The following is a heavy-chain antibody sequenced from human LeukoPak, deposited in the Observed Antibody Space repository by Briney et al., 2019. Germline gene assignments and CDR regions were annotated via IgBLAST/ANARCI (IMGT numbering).Heavy chain of an antibody. D-gene: IGHD2-15*01. CDR2: IYHSGST. V-gene: IGHV4-38-2*02. CDR1: GYSISSGYY. CDR3: ARGLAYCSGGSCYFWFDP. J-gene: IGHJ5*02. Sequence: SETLSLTCTVSGYSISSGYYWGWIRQPPGKGLEWIGSIYHSGSTYYNPSLKSRVTISVDTSKNQFSLKLSSVTAADTAVYYCARGLAYCSGGSCYFWFDPWGQGTLVTVSS.